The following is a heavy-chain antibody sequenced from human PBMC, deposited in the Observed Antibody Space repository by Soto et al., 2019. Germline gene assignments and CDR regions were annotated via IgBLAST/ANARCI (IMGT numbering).Heavy chain of an antibody. CDR1: GFTFSSYG. J-gene: IGHJ6*02. Sequence: QVQLVESGGGVVQPGRSLRLSCAASGFTFSSYGMHWVRQAPGKGLEWVAVISYDGSNKYYADSVKGRFTISRDNSKNTLYLQMNSLRAEDTAVYYCAKEKGYCSSTSCYVGLYYYGMDVWGQGTTVTVSS. CDR3: AKEKGYCSSTSCYVGLYYYGMDV. CDR2: ISYDGSNK. V-gene: IGHV3-30*18. D-gene: IGHD2-2*01.